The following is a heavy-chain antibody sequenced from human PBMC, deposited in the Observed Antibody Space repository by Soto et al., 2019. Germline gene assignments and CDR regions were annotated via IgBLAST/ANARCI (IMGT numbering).Heavy chain of an antibody. V-gene: IGHV3-66*01. CDR2: IYSGGTT. CDR1: GITVSSNY. D-gene: IGHD5-12*01. CDR3: ARAPRRDGYKYY. J-gene: IGHJ4*02. Sequence: GGSLRLSCAASGITVSSNYMSWVRQAPGKGLEWVSLIYSGGTTSYADSVKGRFSVSTDTSKNTLYLQMNSLRVEDTAVYYCARAPRRDGYKYYWGQGTLVTVSS.